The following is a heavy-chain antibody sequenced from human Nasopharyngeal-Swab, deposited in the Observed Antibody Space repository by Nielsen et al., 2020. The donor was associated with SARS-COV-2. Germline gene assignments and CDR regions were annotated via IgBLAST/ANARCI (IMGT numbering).Heavy chain of an antibody. CDR1: GFTFSSYW. V-gene: IGHV3-74*01. J-gene: IGHJ5*02. D-gene: IGHD6-25*01. CDR2: INSDGSST. CDR3: AGVRGAAAYGS. Sequence: GESLKISCAASGFTFSSYWMHWVRQAPGKGLVWVSRINSDGSSTSYADSVKGRFTISRDNAKNTLYLQMNSLRDEDTAVYYCAGVRGAAAYGSWGQGTLVTVSS.